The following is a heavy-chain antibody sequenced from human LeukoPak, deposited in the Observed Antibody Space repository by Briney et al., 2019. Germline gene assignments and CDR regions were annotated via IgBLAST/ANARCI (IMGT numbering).Heavy chain of an antibody. D-gene: IGHD3-10*01. CDR2: IYYSGST. CDR1: GGSISSYY. V-gene: IGHV4-59*01. J-gene: IGHJ5*02. Sequence: SETLSLTCTVSGGSISSYYWSWIRQPPGKGLEWIGYIYYSGSTNYNPSLKSRVTISVDTSKNQFSLKLSSVTAADTAVYYCARRPGRITMVRGVIVWSDPWGQGTLVTVSS. CDR3: ARRPGRITMVRGVIVWSDP.